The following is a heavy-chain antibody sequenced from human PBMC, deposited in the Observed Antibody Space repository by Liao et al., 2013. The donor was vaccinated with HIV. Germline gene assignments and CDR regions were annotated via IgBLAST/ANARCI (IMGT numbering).Heavy chain of an antibody. Sequence: QVQLQESGPGLVKPSETLSLTCTVSGGSISSYYWGWIRQPAGKGLEWIGRMFNSGTTNYNPSFKSRVTISVDTSKNQFSLNLNSVTAADTAVYYCARGYAYWYFDLWGLAPWSLSPQ. CDR3: ARGYAYWYFDL. V-gene: IGHV4-4*07. D-gene: IGHD5-18*01. J-gene: IGHJ2*01. CDR2: MFNSGTT. CDR1: GGSISSYY.